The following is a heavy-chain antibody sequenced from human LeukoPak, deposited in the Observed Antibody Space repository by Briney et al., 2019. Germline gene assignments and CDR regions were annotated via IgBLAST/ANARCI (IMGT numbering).Heavy chain of an antibody. J-gene: IGHJ4*02. D-gene: IGHD6-13*01. CDR1: GGSISSGSYY. V-gene: IGHV4-61*02. CDR2: IYTSGST. Sequence: RSSETLSLTCTVSGGSISSGSYYWSWIRQPAGKGLEWIGRIYTSGSTNYNPSLKSRVTISVDTSKNQFSLKLSSVTAADTAVYYCARGPIAAAGDYWGQGTLVTVSS. CDR3: ARGPIAAAGDY.